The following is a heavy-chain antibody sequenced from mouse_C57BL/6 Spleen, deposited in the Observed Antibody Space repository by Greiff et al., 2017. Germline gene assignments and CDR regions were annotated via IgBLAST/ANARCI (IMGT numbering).Heavy chain of an antibody. V-gene: IGHV1-82*01. CDR3: ARNSSGSWFAY. CDR1: GYAFSSSW. CDR2: IYPGDGDT. Sequence: QVQLQQSGPELVKPGASVKISCKASGYAFSSSWMNWVKQRPGKGLEWIGRIYPGDGDTNYNGKFKGKATLTADKSSSTAYMQLSSLTSEDSAVYFCARNSSGSWFAYWGQGTLVTVSA. D-gene: IGHD3-2*02. J-gene: IGHJ3*01.